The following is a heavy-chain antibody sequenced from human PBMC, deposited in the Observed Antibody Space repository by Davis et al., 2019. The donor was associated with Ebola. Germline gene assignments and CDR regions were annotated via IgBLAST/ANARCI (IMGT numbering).Heavy chain of an antibody. CDR3: ARGGAIAAANDY. D-gene: IGHD6-13*01. Sequence: ASVKVSCKASGHTFTSYDINWVRQATGQGLEWMGWMNPNSGNTGYAQKFQGRVTMTRNTSISTAYMELSSLRSEDTAVYYCARGGAIAAANDYWGQGTLVTVSS. J-gene: IGHJ4*02. V-gene: IGHV1-8*01. CDR2: MNPNSGNT. CDR1: GHTFTSYD.